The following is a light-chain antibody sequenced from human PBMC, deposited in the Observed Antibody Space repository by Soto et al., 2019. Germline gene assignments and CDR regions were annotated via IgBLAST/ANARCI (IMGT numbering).Light chain of an antibody. V-gene: IGLV2-14*01. Sequence: QSVLTQPASVSGSPGQSITISCTGTSSDVGGYNYVSWYQQHPGKAPKFMIYDVSNRPSGVSNRFSGSKSDNTASLTISGLQAEDEAVYYCSSYTTSNTRQIVFGTGTNVTV. J-gene: IGLJ1*01. CDR3: SSYTTSNTRQIV. CDR2: DVS. CDR1: SSDVGGYNY.